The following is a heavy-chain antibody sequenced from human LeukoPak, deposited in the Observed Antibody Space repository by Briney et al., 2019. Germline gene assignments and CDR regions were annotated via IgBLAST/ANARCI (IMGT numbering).Heavy chain of an antibody. V-gene: IGHV4-38-2*02. CDR1: GYSISSDYY. J-gene: IGHJ4*02. Sequence: PSETLSLTCAVSGYSISSDYYWGWIRQPPGKGLEWIGSIYHSGSTYYNPSLKSRVTISVDTSKNQFSLKLSSVTAADTAVYYCAREGQKNIAVAGKFDYWGQGTLVTVSS. D-gene: IGHD6-19*01. CDR2: IYHSGST. CDR3: AREGQKNIAVAGKFDY.